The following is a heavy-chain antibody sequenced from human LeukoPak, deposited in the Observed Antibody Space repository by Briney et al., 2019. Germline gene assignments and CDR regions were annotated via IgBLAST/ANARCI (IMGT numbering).Heavy chain of an antibody. D-gene: IGHD3-22*01. V-gene: IGHV4-39*07. J-gene: IGHJ4*02. CDR2: IYYSGST. Sequence: PSETLSLTCTVSGGSISSSSYYWGWIRQPPGKGLEWIGSIYYSGSTYYNPSLKSRVTISVDTSKNQFSLKLSSVTAADTAVYYCARGLNYYDSSGYYYPRYYFDYWGQGTLVTVSS. CDR1: GGSISSSSYY. CDR3: ARGLNYYDSSGYYYPRYYFDY.